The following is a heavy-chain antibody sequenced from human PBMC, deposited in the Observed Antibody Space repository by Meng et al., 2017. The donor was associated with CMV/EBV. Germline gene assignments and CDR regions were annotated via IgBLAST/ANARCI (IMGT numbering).Heavy chain of an antibody. J-gene: IGHJ4*02. CDR2: IYPGNSDT. V-gene: IGHV5-51*01. CDR1: GDSITSDW. CDR3: ARPTKSGGFTFDY. D-gene: IGHD3-10*01. Sequence: KGSGDSITSDWIGWVRQMPGKGLGWMGIIYPGNSDTRYSPSFQGQVTISADKSISTAYLQWSSLKASDTAMYYCARPTKSGGFTFDYWGQGTLVTVSS.